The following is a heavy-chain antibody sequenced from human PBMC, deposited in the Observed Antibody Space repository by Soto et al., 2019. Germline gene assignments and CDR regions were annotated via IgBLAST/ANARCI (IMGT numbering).Heavy chain of an antibody. CDR3: ARDGRMPTGLGGYYYYGMDV. CDR1: XASVSXFSSF. J-gene: IGHJ6*02. Sequence: PXETLSLTCTVSXASVSXFSSFRSWIRQPPGKALEWIGYVYYSGDTNYNPSLKSRVTISVDTSKNLFSLKLSYVTAADTAVYYCARDGRMPTGLGGYYYYGMDVWGQGTTVTVSS. V-gene: IGHV4-61*01. D-gene: IGHD4-4*01. CDR2: VYYSGDT.